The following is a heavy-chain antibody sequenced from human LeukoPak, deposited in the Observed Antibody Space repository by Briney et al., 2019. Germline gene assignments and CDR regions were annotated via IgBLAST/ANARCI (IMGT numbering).Heavy chain of an antibody. CDR1: GYTFTSYG. Sequence: GASVKVSCKASGYTFTSYGISWVRQAPGQGLEWMGWISAYNGNTNYAQKLQGRVTMTTDTSTSTAYMELRILRSDDTAVYYCASFQYYDFWSGYYTPDYWGQGTLVTVSS. CDR3: ASFQYYDFWSGYYTPDY. V-gene: IGHV1-18*01. J-gene: IGHJ4*02. CDR2: ISAYNGNT. D-gene: IGHD3-3*01.